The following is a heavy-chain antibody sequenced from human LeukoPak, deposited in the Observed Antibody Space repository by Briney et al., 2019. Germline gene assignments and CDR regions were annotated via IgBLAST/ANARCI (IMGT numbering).Heavy chain of an antibody. J-gene: IGHJ4*02. CDR2: INAGNGNT. D-gene: IGHD3-10*01. CDR3: ARDSSRYYFGSGKNYFDY. Sequence: ASVKVSCKASGYTFTSYSIHWVRQAPGQRLEWMGWINAGNGNTKSSQKFQGRVTITRDTSASTAYMELSSLRSEDTAVYYCARDSSRYYFGSGKNYFDYWGQGTLVTVSS. V-gene: IGHV1-3*01. CDR1: GYTFTSYS.